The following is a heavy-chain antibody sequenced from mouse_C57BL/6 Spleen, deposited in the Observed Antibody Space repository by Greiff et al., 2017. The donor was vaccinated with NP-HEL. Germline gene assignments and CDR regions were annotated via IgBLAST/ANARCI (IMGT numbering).Heavy chain of an antibody. V-gene: IGHV1-82*01. J-gene: IGHJ4*01. CDR1: GYAFSSSW. CDR2: IYPGDGDT. Sequence: QVQLQQSGPELVKPGASVKISCKASGYAFSSSWMNWVKQRPGKGLEWIGRIYPGDGDTNYNGKFKGKATITADTSSNTAYLQLSSLTSEDTAVYYCARRDGSSYGAMDYWGQGTSVTVSS. CDR3: ARRDGSSYGAMDY. D-gene: IGHD1-1*01.